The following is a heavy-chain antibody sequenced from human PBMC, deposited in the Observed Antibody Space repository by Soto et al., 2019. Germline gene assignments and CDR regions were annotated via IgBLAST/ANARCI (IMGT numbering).Heavy chain of an antibody. D-gene: IGHD4-17*01. J-gene: IGHJ4*02. CDR3: AKDRPPYGEYEGAGFDY. V-gene: IGHV3-30*18. Sequence: QVQLVESGGGVVQPGRSLRLSCAASGFTFSSYGMHWVRQAPGKGLEWVAVISYDGSNKYYADSVKGRFTISRDNSKNTLDLQMNSLRAEDRAVYYCAKDRPPYGEYEGAGFDYWGQGTLVTVSA. CDR1: GFTFSSYG. CDR2: ISYDGSNK.